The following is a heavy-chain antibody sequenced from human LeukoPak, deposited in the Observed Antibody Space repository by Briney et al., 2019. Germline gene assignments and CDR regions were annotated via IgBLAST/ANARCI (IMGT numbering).Heavy chain of an antibody. Sequence: KSSETLSLTCAVYGGSFSGYDWSWIRQPPGKGLEWIGEINHSGSTNYNPSLKSRVTISVDTSKNQFSLKLSSVTAADTAVYYCARHGYGSDYWGQGTLVTVSS. CDR2: INHSGST. V-gene: IGHV4-34*01. J-gene: IGHJ4*02. CDR3: ARHGYGSDY. D-gene: IGHD3-10*01. CDR1: GGSFSGYD.